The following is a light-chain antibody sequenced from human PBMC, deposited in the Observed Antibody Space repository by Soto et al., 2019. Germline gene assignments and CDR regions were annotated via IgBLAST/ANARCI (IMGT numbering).Light chain of an antibody. Sequence: QSALTQPASMSGSPGQSITISCTGTRSDVGGYSYVSWYQQRPGKAPKLMIYEVRNRPSGVSNRFFGSKSGNTASLTISGLQAEDEADYYCSSYTSGSTVVFGGGTKLTVL. CDR2: EVR. V-gene: IGLV2-14*01. J-gene: IGLJ2*01. CDR1: RSDVGGYSY. CDR3: SSYTSGSTVV.